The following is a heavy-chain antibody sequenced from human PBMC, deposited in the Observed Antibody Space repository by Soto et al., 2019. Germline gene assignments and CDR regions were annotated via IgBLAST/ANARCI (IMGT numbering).Heavy chain of an antibody. V-gene: IGHV1-18*01. Sequence: ASVKVSCKASGYTLTSYGISWVRQAPGQGLEWKGRISAYNGKTNYAQKIHGRVNMTTDKSTSTAYMELSSLRSEDTAVYYCAIFSILTRDFDYWGQG. CDR3: AIFSILTRDFDY. J-gene: IGHJ4*02. CDR1: GYTLTSYG. CDR2: ISAYNGKT. D-gene: IGHD3-9*01.